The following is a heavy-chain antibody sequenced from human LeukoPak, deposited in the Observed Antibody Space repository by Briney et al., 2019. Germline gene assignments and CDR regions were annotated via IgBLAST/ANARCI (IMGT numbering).Heavy chain of an antibody. CDR3: ARNFVGSITSDFDS. D-gene: IGHD1-26*01. CDR1: GFTFSSYW. J-gene: IGHJ4*02. Sequence: PGGSLRLSCAASGFTFSSYWMHWVRQVPGKGLVRVSRIHGDGTITNYEDSVKGRFTISRDNARNTLYLQMNSLRAEDTAIYYCARNFVGSITSDFDSWGQGTQVTVSS. V-gene: IGHV3-74*01. CDR2: IHGDGTIT.